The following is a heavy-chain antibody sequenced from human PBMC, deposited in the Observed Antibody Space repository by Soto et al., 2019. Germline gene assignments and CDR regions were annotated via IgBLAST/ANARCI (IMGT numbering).Heavy chain of an antibody. Sequence: SETLSLTCAVSGGSISTRSSYWGWIRQPPGKGLEWIGKINYSGNTNYNPSLKSRVAISVDTSKNQFSLKLSSVTAADTAVYYCARGLLVMGYYYGMDVWGQGTTVTVSS. CDR2: INYSGNT. J-gene: IGHJ6*02. V-gene: IGHV4-39*07. CDR3: ARGLLVMGYYYGMDV. CDR1: GGSISTRSSY. D-gene: IGHD6-13*01.